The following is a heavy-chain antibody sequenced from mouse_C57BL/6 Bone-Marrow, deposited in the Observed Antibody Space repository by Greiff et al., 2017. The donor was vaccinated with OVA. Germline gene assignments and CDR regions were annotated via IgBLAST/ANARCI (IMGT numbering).Heavy chain of an antibody. CDR1: GYTFTSYG. D-gene: IGHD1-1*01. CDR3: EVYYYGPWYFDV. Sequence: VQVVESGAELARPGASVKLSCKASGYTFTSYGISWVKQRTGQGLEWIGEIYPRSGNTYYNEKFKGKATLTADKSSSTAYMELRSLTSEDSAVYFCEVYYYGPWYFDVWGTGTTVTVSS. V-gene: IGHV1-81*01. CDR2: IYPRSGNT. J-gene: IGHJ1*03.